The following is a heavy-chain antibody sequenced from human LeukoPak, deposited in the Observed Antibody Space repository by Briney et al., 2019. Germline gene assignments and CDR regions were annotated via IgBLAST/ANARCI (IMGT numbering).Heavy chain of an antibody. Sequence: GGSLRLSCAASGFTFSGSSIHWVRQSSGKGLEWVGQIDKKDKGYSTATAYAASVKGRFTISRDDSINTAYLQMKSLKTEDTALYYCTRDSGTYNWFDPWGQGTLVTVSS. CDR3: TRDSGTYNWFDP. CDR2: IDKKDKGYSTAT. CDR1: GFTFSGSS. J-gene: IGHJ5*02. V-gene: IGHV3-73*01. D-gene: IGHD1-26*01.